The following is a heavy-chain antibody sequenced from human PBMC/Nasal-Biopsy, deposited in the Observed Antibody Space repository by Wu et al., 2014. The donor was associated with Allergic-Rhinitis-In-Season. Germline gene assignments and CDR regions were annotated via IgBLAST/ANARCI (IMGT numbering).Heavy chain of an antibody. CDR1: GYSFTTAD. CDR3: SRTWITMVRGDLTWGMDV. Sequence: VKVSCKASGYSFTTADINWVRQAPGQGLEWMGWLNPNSGNLVYAQKFQGRVTMTRDSSISTAYMELSSLTSEDSAVYFCSRTWITMVRGDLTWGMDVWGQGTTVIVSS. V-gene: IGHV1-8*01. CDR2: LNPNSGNL. J-gene: IGHJ6*02. D-gene: IGHD3-10*01.